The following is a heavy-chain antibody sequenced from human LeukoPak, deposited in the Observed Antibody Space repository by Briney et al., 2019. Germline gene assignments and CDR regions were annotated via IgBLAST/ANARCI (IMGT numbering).Heavy chain of an antibody. Sequence: GGSLRLSCAASGFSFNNYAMSWVRQAPGKGLEWVSAISTTGGSTYYADSVKGRFTISRDNSKNTLSLQMDSLRVEDTAVYYCAQDWTTVVTPTVYYFDSWGQGTLVTVSS. CDR3: AQDWTTVVTPTVYYFDS. CDR1: GFSFNNYA. V-gene: IGHV3-23*01. CDR2: ISTTGGST. J-gene: IGHJ4*02. D-gene: IGHD4-23*01.